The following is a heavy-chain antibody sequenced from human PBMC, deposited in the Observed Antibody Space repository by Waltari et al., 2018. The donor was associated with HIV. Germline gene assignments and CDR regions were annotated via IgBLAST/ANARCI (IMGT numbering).Heavy chain of an antibody. J-gene: IGHJ4*02. V-gene: IGHV3-30*18. CDR1: AYTFIILA. D-gene: IGHD3-10*01. CDR2: ISYDGSSK. Sequence: QEQLVESGGGVGQPGRSLRLSCAASAYTFIILALPGVRQAPGKGLEWVASISYDGSSKYYSDSVKGRFTISRDDSKNTVSLQMNSLRAADAALYYCAKEGWELLQFGYYFDSWGQGALVTVSS. CDR3: AKEGWELLQFGYYFDS.